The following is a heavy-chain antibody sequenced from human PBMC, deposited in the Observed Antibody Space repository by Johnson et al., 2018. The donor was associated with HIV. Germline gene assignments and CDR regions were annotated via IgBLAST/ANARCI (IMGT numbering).Heavy chain of an antibody. J-gene: IGHJ3*02. CDR2: ISYDGSNT. Sequence: QVQLVESGGGVVQPGGSLRLSCAASGFTFSSYGMHWVRQAPGKGLEWVAVISYDGSNTYYADSVKGRFTISRDNSKNTLYLQMNSLRAEDTAVYYCASGWGIAASDAFDIWGQGTMVIVSS. CDR1: GFTFSSYG. V-gene: IGHV3-33*05. D-gene: IGHD6-13*01. CDR3: ASGWGIAASDAFDI.